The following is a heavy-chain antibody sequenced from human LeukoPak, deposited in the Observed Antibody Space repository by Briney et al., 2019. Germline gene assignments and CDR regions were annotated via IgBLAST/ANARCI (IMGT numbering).Heavy chain of an antibody. Sequence: GGSLRLSCAASGFTVSSNYMSWVRQAPGKGLEWVSAISGSGGSTYYADSVKGRFTISRDNSKNTLYLQMNSLRAEDTAVYYCAKGGALKTTVKTGNFDYWGQGTLVTDSS. D-gene: IGHD4-11*01. J-gene: IGHJ4*02. CDR2: ISGSGGST. V-gene: IGHV3-23*01. CDR1: GFTVSSNY. CDR3: AKGGALKTTVKTGNFDY.